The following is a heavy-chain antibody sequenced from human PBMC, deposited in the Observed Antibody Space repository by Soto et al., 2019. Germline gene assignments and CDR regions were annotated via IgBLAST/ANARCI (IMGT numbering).Heavy chain of an antibody. CDR1: GFTFSSSG. CDR3: ARDNTIGGRFFDY. CDR2: IWYDGSNK. J-gene: IGHJ4*02. D-gene: IGHD3-9*01. Sequence: QVQLVESGGGVVQPGRSLRLSCAASGFTFSSSGMHWVRQAPGKGLEWVAVIWYDGSNKYYADSVKGRFTISSDNSKNTLYLQMNSRRAEDTAVYYCARDNTIGGRFFDYWGQGTLVTVSS. V-gene: IGHV3-33*01.